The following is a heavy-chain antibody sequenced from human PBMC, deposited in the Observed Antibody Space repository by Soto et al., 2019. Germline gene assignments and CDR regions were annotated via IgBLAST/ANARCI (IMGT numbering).Heavy chain of an antibody. D-gene: IGHD3-22*01. V-gene: IGHV3-20*04. CDR2: INWNGGST. J-gene: IGHJ2*01. CDR1: GFNFDDHG. Sequence: EVQLVESGGGVVRPGGSLRLSCAASGFNFDDHGMSWVRQAPGKGLEWVSSINWNGGSTGYVDSVKGRFTISRDNAKNSLLLQMNSLGAEDTAFYYCARRHYYDTSGSWYFDLWGRGTLVTVSS. CDR3: ARRHYYDTSGSWYFDL.